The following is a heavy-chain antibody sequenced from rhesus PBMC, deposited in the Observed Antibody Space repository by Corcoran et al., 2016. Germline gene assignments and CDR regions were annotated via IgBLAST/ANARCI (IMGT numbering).Heavy chain of an antibody. J-gene: IGHJ4*01. CDR1: GVPISNSR. Sequence: QVQLRESGPGLVKASETRSLTCIVYGVPISNSRWRWVRQSPGKGLEWIGEVHGKTGVAFYKPSLQSRVTFSLGASQNQVFLRLSFLTAADTAFYFCATESLAHSWGQGILVTVSS. CDR2: VHGKTGVA. D-gene: IGHD3-3*01. CDR3: ATESLAHS. V-gene: IGHV4-80*01.